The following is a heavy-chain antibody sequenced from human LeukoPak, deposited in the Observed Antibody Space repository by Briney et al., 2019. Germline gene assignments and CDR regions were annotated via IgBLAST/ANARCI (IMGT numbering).Heavy chain of an antibody. CDR2: ISGSGGST. J-gene: IGHJ6*03. Sequence: GGSLRLSCAASGFTFSSYGMSWVRQAPGKGLEWVSAISGSGGSTYYADSVKGRFTISRDNSKNTLYLQMNSLRAEDTAVYYRAKDLRRYSGSPYYYYYMDVWGKGTTVTISS. CDR1: GFTFSSYG. V-gene: IGHV3-23*01. CDR3: AKDLRRYSGSPYYYYYMDV. D-gene: IGHD1-26*01.